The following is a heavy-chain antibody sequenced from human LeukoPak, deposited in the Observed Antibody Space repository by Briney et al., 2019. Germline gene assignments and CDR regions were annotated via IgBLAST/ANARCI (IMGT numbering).Heavy chain of an antibody. D-gene: IGHD3-10*01. V-gene: IGHV3-11*04. J-gene: IGHJ4*02. CDR3: VSGYYYGSGRGPY. CDR1: GFTLSDYY. Sequence: GGSLRLSCAASGFTLSDYYMSWIRQAPGKGLEWVSYISSSGSTTYYADSVKGRFTISRDNAENPLYLQMNNLRDEDTALYYCVSGYYYGSGRGPYWGQGTLVTVP. CDR2: ISSSGSTT.